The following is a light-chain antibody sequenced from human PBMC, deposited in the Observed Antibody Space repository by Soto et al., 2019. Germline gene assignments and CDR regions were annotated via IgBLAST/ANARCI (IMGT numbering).Light chain of an antibody. Sequence: DIQMTQSPCTLSASVGDRVTITCRASQSVSGWLAWYQQKPGKAPKLLISKASKLESGVPSRFSGSQSGTKFTLTISSLQPDDLGNYYCQQYDSLSSFGQGTKVEIK. J-gene: IGKJ2*01. CDR3: QQYDSLSS. CDR2: KAS. CDR1: QSVSGW. V-gene: IGKV1-5*03.